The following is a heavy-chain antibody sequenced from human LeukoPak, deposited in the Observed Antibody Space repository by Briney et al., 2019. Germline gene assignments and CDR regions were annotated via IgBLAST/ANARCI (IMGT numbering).Heavy chain of an antibody. D-gene: IGHD4-17*01. CDR1: GFTFSNYW. J-gene: IGHJ4*02. CDR2: IKQDGSEK. Sequence: PGGSLRLSCATSGFTFSNYWMAWVRQAPGKGLEWVANIKQDGSEKYYVDSVKGRFTLSRDNAKNSLYLQMNSLRAEDTAVYYCARVRIYGTNGAFDYWGQGTLVTVSS. CDR3: ARVRIYGTNGAFDY. V-gene: IGHV3-7*02.